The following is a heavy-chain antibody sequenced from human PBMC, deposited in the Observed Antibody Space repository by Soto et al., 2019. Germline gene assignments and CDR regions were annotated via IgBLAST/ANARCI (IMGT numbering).Heavy chain of an antibody. J-gene: IGHJ6*02. CDR1: GFTFSRYA. CDR2: ISGSGGST. Sequence: EVQLLESGGDSVQPGGSLRLSCAASGFTFSRYALSWVRQAPGKGLEWVSAISGSGGSTYYYADSVKGRFTISRDNSKNTLYLDMNSLRVEDTAVYYCAKDPPWTVGPLAMDVWGQGTTVTVAS. D-gene: IGHD2-2*01. V-gene: IGHV3-23*01. CDR3: AKDPPWTVGPLAMDV.